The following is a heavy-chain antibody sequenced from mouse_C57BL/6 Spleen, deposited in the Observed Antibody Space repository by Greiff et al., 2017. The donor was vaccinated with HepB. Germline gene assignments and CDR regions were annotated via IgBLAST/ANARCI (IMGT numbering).Heavy chain of an antibody. J-gene: IGHJ2*01. CDR2: IDPSDSYT. V-gene: IGHV1-69*01. CDR3: ASVNWAFDY. CDR1: GYTFTSYW. Sequence: QVQLQQPGAELVMPGASVKLSCKASGYTFTSYWMHWVKQRPGQGLEWIGEIDPSDSYTNYNQKFKGKSTLTVDKSSSTAYMQLSSLTSEDSAVYYCASVNWAFDYWGQGTPLTVSS. D-gene: IGHD4-1*01.